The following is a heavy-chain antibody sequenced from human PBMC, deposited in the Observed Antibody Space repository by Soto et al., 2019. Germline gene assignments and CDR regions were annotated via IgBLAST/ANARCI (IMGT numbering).Heavy chain of an antibody. CDR3: AKGRIAAAGTGNWFDP. Sequence: GSLRLSCAASGFTFSSYAMSWVRQAPGKGLEWVSAISGSGGSTYYADSVKGRFTISRDNSKNTLYLQMNSLRAEDTAVYYCAKGRIAAAGTGNWFDPWGQGTLVTVSS. J-gene: IGHJ5*02. D-gene: IGHD6-13*01. CDR2: ISGSGGST. CDR1: GFTFSSYA. V-gene: IGHV3-23*01.